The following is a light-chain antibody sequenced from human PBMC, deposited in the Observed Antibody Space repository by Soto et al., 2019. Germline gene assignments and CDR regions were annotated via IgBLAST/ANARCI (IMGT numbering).Light chain of an antibody. CDR2: RVS. CDR3: MQGSHWPGT. V-gene: IGKV2-30*01. J-gene: IGKJ1*01. CDR1: QSLVSSDGNTY. Sequence: DVVMTQSPLSLPVTLGQPASIXXRSTQSLVSSDGNTYLTWLQQRPGQSPRXXIYRVSGRESGVPDRFSGGGSGTDFTLKISSVEAEDVGVYYCMQGSHWPGTFGQGTKVDIK.